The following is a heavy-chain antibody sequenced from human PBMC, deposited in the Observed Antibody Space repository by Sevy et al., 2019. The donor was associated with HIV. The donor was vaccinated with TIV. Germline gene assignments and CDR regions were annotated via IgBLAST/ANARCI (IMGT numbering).Heavy chain of an antibody. CDR3: AGQRIVPAAILYYYYGMDV. V-gene: IGHV3-53*01. D-gene: IGHD2-2*01. Sequence: GESLKISCAASGFTVSSNYMSWVRQAPGKGLEWVSVIYSGGSTYYADSVKGRFTISRDNSKNTLYLQMNSLRAEDTAVYYCAGQRIVPAAILYYYYGMDVWGQGTTVTVSS. CDR1: GFTVSSNY. J-gene: IGHJ6*02. CDR2: IYSGGST.